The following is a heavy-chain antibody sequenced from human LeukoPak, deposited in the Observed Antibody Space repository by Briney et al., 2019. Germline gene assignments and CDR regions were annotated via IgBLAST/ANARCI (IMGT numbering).Heavy chain of an antibody. D-gene: IGHD3-22*01. J-gene: IGHJ4*02. CDR2: IYYSGST. V-gene: IGHV4-59*01. CDR3: ARDKRYYYDSSGYYFDS. CDR1: GGSISSYY. Sequence: PSETLSLTCTVSGGSISSYYWSWTRQPPGKGLEWIGYIYYSGSTNYNPSLKSRVTISVDTSKNQFSLKLTSVTAADTAVYYCARDKRYYYDSSGYYFDSWGQGLLVTVSS.